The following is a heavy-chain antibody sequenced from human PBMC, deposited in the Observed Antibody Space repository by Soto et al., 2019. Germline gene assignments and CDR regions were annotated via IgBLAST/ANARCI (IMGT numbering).Heavy chain of an antibody. V-gene: IGHV4-4*02. D-gene: IGHD6-13*01. CDR2: IYHSGST. CDR3: ARVGSSSWKYYFDY. J-gene: IGHJ4*02. Sequence: PSETLSLTCAVSSGSISSSNWWSWVRQPPGKGLEWIGEIYHSGSTNYNPSLKSRVTISVDNSKNQFSLKLSSVTAADTAVYYCARVGSSSWKYYFDYWGQGTLVTVSS. CDR1: SGSISSSNW.